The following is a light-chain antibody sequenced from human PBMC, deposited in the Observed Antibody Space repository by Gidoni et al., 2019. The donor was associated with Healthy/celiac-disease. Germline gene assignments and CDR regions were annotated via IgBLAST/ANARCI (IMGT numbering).Light chain of an antibody. Sequence: DIQMTQSPSSRSASVGDSVTITCRVSQSISSYVNGYQQKPGKAPKLLIYAASSLQIGVPSRFSGSGSGTDFTLAISSLQPEDFATYYFQQCYSTLWTFGQGTKVEIK. V-gene: IGKV1-39*01. CDR2: AAS. CDR1: QSISSY. CDR3: QQCYSTLWT. J-gene: IGKJ1*01.